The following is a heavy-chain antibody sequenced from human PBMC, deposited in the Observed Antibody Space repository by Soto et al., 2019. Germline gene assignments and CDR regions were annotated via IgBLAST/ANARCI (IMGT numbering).Heavy chain of an antibody. D-gene: IGHD1-7*01. CDR3: ARSLPGTYGAFDL. CDR2: ISGDGSST. V-gene: IGHV3-74*01. J-gene: IGHJ3*01. Sequence: FWMHWVRQSPGKGLVWVSRISGDGSSTNYADSVKGRFTISRDNAKNTVYLQIDSLRAEDTAVYYCARSLPGTYGAFDLWGQGTMVTVSS. CDR1: FW.